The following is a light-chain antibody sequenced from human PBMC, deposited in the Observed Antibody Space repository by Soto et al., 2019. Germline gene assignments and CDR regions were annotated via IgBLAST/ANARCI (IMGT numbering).Light chain of an antibody. J-gene: IGLJ3*02. CDR1: NSDIGGYNY. CDR3: CSYAVNNNLWV. CDR2: DVS. Sequence: QSALTQPRSVSGSPGQSVTISCTGTNSDIGGYNYVSWYQQHPGKAPKVMIYDVSRRPSGVPDRFSGSKSGNTASLTISGLQAEDEADYYCCSYAVNNNLWVFGGGTKLTVL. V-gene: IGLV2-11*01.